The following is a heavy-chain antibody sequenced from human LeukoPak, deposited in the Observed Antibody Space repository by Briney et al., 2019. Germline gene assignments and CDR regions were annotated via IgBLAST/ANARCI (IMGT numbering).Heavy chain of an antibody. CDR2: ISVNNGNT. J-gene: IGHJ3*02. V-gene: IGHV1-18*01. CDR1: GYTFTSYG. D-gene: IGHD3-3*01. CDR3: AAVALYYDFWSGYYHHDAFDI. Sequence: ASVKVSCKASGYTFTSYGIGWVRQAPGQGLEWMGWISVNNGNTYYADKLQGRVTMTTDTSASTAYMELSSLRSEDTAVYYCAAVALYYDFWSGYYHHDAFDIWGQGTMVTVSS.